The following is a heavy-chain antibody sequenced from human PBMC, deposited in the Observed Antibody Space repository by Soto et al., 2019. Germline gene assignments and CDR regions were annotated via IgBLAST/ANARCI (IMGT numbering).Heavy chain of an antibody. V-gene: IGHV1-69*01. J-gene: IGHJ4*02. CDR3: ARSRALRFLEWLDLGY. Sequence: QVQLVQSGAEVKKPGASVKVSCKASGYTFTSYDISWVRQAPGQGLEWMGGIIPIFGTANYAQKFQGRVTITADESTSTAYMELSSLRSEDTAVYYCARSRALRFLEWLDLGYWGQGTLVTVSS. D-gene: IGHD3-3*01. CDR1: GYTFTSYD. CDR2: IIPIFGTA.